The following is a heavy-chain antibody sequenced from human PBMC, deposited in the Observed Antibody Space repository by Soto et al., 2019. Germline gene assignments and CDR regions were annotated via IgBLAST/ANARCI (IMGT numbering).Heavy chain of an antibody. J-gene: IGHJ6*02. CDR2: ISYDGSNK. CDR1: GFTFSRYA. D-gene: IGHD5-12*01. CDR3: ARVGSGYVSDYYGMDV. Sequence: GGSLRLSCAHSGFTFSRYAMHWVRQAPGNGLERVAFISYDGSNKYYADSVKGRFTISRDNSKNTLYLQMNSLRAEDTAVYYCARVGSGYVSDYYGMDVWGQGTTVTVSS. V-gene: IGHV3-30-3*01.